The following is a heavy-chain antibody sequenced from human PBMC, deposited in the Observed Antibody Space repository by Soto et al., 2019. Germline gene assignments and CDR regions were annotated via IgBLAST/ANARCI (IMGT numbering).Heavy chain of an antibody. CDR2: IYYSGST. D-gene: IGHD6-19*01. J-gene: IGHJ6*02. CDR3: ASSSGWSTAYYYGMDV. V-gene: IGHV4-30-4*01. CDR1: GGSISSGDYY. Sequence: SETLSLTCTVSGGSISSGDYYWSWIRQPPGKGLEWIGYIYYSGSTYYNPSLKSRVTISVDTSKNQFSLKLSSVTAADTAVYYCASSSGWSTAYYYGMDVWGQGTTVTVSS.